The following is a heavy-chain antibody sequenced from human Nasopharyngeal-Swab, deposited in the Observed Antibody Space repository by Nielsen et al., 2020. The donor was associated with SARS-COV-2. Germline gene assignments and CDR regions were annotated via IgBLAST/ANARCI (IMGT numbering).Heavy chain of an antibody. Sequence: QTPSLTCAVYGGSFSGYYWSCIRQPPGQGLEWIGEINHSGSTNYNPSLKSRVTISVDTSKNQFPLKLSSVTAADTAVYYCASGRYSSGWYILYNWFDPWGQGTLVTVSS. D-gene: IGHD6-19*01. CDR3: ASGRYSSGWYILYNWFDP. V-gene: IGHV4-34*01. CDR2: INHSGST. CDR1: GGSFSGYY. J-gene: IGHJ5*02.